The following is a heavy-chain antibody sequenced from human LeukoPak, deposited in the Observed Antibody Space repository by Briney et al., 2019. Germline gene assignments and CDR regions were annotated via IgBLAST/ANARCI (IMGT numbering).Heavy chain of an antibody. V-gene: IGHV3-23*01. CDR1: GYTFSSHG. CDR3: AKVSVCYGCYLDY. D-gene: IGHD3-16*01. Sequence: GGSLRLSCAASGYTFSSHGLTWVRQAPGKGLEGVSTINEAGDNPYYAETVKGRFTISRDNSKNTLYLQMHSLRAEDTDIYYCAKVSVCYGCYLDYWGQGTLVTVS. J-gene: IGHJ4*02. CDR2: INEAGDNP.